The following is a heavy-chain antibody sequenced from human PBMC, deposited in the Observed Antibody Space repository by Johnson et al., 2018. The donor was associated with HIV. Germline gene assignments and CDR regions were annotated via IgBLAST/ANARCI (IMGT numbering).Heavy chain of an antibody. Sequence: MLLVESGGGLVQPGGSLRLSCAASGFTVSSNYMSWVRQAPGNGLEWVSVIAFPGNIHQPESVKGRFTIARDNVKGFLYLQMTSLTAADTAVYYCVREHRADESIDLWCQGTMVTVSS. J-gene: IGHJ3*01. CDR1: GFTVSSNY. D-gene: IGHD1-14*01. V-gene: IGHV3-66*01. CDR2: IAFPGNI. CDR3: VREHRADESIDL.